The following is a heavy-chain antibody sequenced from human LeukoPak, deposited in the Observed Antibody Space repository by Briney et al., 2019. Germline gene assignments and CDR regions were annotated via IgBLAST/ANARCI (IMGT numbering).Heavy chain of an antibody. CDR2: INHSGRT. V-gene: IGHV4-34*01. CDR3: ARDSSIAVAGTFLDYYYYMDV. J-gene: IGHJ6*03. CDR1: GGSFSDYF. D-gene: IGHD6-19*01. Sequence: SETLSLTCAVYGGSFSDYFWGWIRQPPGKGLEWIGEINHSGRTYYNPSLKSRVTISVDTSKNQFSLNLSSVTAADTAVYYCARDSSIAVAGTFLDYYYYMDVWGKGTTVTVSS.